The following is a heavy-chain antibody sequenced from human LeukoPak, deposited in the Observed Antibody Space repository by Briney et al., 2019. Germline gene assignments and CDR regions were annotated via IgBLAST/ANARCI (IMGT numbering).Heavy chain of an antibody. V-gene: IGHV4-39*01. CDR1: GGSISSSSYY. J-gene: IGHJ4*02. D-gene: IGHD2-15*01. CDR3: ASLVGYCSGGSCYSGNFDY. CDR2: IYYSGST. Sequence: SETLSLTCTVSGGSISSSSYYWGWIRQPPGKGLEWIVSIYYSGSTYYNPSLKSRVTISVDTSKNQFSLRLSSVTAADTAVYNCASLVGYCSGGSCYSGNFDYGGEGTLVTVSS.